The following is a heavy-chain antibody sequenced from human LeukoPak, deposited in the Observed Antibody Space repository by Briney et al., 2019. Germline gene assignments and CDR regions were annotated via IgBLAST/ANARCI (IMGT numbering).Heavy chain of an antibody. V-gene: IGHV3-7*01. CDR2: IKQDGSEK. D-gene: IGHD1-7*01. CDR1: GFTFSSYR. CDR3: ARVVDNWNSAYDY. Sequence: GGSLRLSCAASGFTFSSYRMSWVRQAPGKGLEGVAHIKQDGSEKYYVDSVKGGYTISRDNAKNSLYVQMNSLRAEDTAVYYCARVVDNWNSAYDYWGQGTLVTVSS. J-gene: IGHJ4*02.